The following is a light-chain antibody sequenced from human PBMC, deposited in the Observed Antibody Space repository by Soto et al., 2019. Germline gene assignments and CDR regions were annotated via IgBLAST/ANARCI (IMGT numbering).Light chain of an antibody. V-gene: IGLV2-23*01. Sequence: QSVLTQPASVSGSPGQSITISCTGTSSDFGSYNLVSWYQQHPGKAPKLMIYEGSKRPSGVSNRFSGSKSGNTASLTISGIQAEDETDYYCCSYAGSSTVVFGGGTKVTVL. CDR1: SSDFGSYNL. CDR2: EGS. J-gene: IGLJ2*01. CDR3: CSYAGSSTVV.